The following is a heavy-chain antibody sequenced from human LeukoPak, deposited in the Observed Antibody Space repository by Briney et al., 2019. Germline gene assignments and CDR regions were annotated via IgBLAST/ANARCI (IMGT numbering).Heavy chain of an antibody. D-gene: IGHD4-23*01. CDR3: VREPSGNPTDS. V-gene: IGHV3-66*01. CDR2: TWTAGSS. Sequence: PGGSLRLSCAASGFSVSGYYMSWVRQAPEKGLEWVSVTWTAGSSNYAASVEGRFTVSRDNSKNTLFLQMNSLRDEDTAVYYCVREPSGNPTDSWGQGTLVTVSS. CDR1: GFSVSGYY. J-gene: IGHJ5*01.